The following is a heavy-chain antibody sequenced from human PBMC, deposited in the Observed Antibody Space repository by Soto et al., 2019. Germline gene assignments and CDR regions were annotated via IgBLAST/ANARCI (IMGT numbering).Heavy chain of an antibody. CDR3: VREASSSGLHLDH. CDR1: GFIFSNYA. Sequence: GGSLRLSCAASGFIFSNYAMSWVRQAPGKGLEWVSFISGSGSSTYYADSVKGRFTISRGNSKNTLYLQMNRLRAEDAAVYYCVREASSSGLHLDHWGRGTLVTVSS. CDR2: ISGSGSST. J-gene: IGHJ4*02. D-gene: IGHD6-6*01. V-gene: IGHV3-23*01.